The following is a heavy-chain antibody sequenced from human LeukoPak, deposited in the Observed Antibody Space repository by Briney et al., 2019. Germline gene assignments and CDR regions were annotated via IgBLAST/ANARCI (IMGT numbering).Heavy chain of an antibody. Sequence: SETLSLTCTVSGGSISSSYWSWPRQPAGKGLEWIGRIYTSGNTDYNPSLKSRASVSQDTSKNQLSLKLTSVTAADTAVYYCARNPDVFDLRGQGTMVTVSS. CDR3: ARNPDVFDL. V-gene: IGHV4-4*07. J-gene: IGHJ3*01. CDR2: IYTSGNT. CDR1: GGSISSSY.